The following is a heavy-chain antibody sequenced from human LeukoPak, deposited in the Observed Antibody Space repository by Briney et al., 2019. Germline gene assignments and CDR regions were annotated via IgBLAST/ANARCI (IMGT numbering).Heavy chain of an antibody. J-gene: IGHJ3*02. CDR1: GFTFSSYG. CDR3: AKDRITSSWFEAFDM. V-gene: IGHV3-30*18. Sequence: GGSLRLSCAASGFTFSSYGMHWVRQAPGKGLERVAVISYDGSNKNYVESVKGRFTISRDNSKNTLFLQMNSLRAEDAAVYYCAKDRITSSWFEAFDMWGQGTMVTVSS. CDR2: ISYDGSNK. D-gene: IGHD6-13*01.